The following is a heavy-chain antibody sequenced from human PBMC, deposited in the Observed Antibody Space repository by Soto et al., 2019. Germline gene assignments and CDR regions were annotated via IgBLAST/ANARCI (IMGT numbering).Heavy chain of an antibody. V-gene: IGHV3-30*18. CDR1: RFTFSGYG. CDR3: AKGGRAYCGGDCGYYFDY. Sequence: GGSLRLSCAASRFTFSGYGMHWVRQAPGKGLEWVAVISYDGSNKFYADSVKGRFTISRDNSKNTLYLQMNSLRAEDTAVYYCAKGGRAYCGGDCGYYFDYWGQGTLVTVSS. D-gene: IGHD2-21*02. J-gene: IGHJ4*02. CDR2: ISYDGSNK.